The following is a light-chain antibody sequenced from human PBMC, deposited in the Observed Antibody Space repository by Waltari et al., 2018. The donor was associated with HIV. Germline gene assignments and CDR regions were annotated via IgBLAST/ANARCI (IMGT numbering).Light chain of an antibody. CDR1: SPNIGPGYD. CDR2: GNT. V-gene: IGLV1-40*01. Sequence: QSVLTQPPSVSGAPGQRVTIPCTGSSPNIGPGYDVPWYQQLPGTAPKLLIYGNTNRPSGVPDRFSGSKSGTSASLAITGLQAEDEADYYCQSLRVFGGGTKLTVL. CDR3: QSLRV. J-gene: IGLJ2*01.